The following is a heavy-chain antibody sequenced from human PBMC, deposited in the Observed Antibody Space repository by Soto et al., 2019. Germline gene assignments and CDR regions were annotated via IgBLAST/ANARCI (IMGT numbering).Heavy chain of an antibody. CDR2: ISGSGGST. Sequence: RRLSCAASGFTFSSYAMSWVRQAPGKGLEWVSAISGSGGSTYYADSVKGRFTISRDNSKNTLYLQMNSLRAEDTAVYYCAKSSLPYPYYFDYWGQGTLVTVSS. V-gene: IGHV3-23*01. CDR1: GFTFSSYA. D-gene: IGHD6-6*01. J-gene: IGHJ4*02. CDR3: AKSSLPYPYYFDY.